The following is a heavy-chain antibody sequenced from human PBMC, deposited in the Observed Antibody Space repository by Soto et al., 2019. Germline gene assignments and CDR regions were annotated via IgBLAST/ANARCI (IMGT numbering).Heavy chain of an antibody. CDR1: GFSFTSYW. Sequence: EVQLVESGGGLVQPGGSLRVSCAASGFSFTSYWMSWVRQAPGKGLEWVANIKEDGSAKYYLDSVKGRFTISRDNAKNSLYLQMSILIAEDTAVYYCAIEDFYRFEYWGQGNLVTVSS. CDR3: AIEDFYRFEY. V-gene: IGHV3-7*01. CDR2: IKEDGSAK. J-gene: IGHJ4*02.